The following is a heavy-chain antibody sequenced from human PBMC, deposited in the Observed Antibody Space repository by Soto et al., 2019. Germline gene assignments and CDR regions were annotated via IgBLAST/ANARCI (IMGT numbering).Heavy chain of an antibody. CDR3: AREGSPSGITMVRGVIGYFDY. CDR2: IYYSGST. Sequence: SETLSLTCTVSGGSISSYYWSWIRQPPGKGLEWIGYIYYSGSTNYNPSLKSRVTISVDTSKNQFSLKLSSVTAADTAVYYCAREGSPSGITMVRGVIGYFDYWGQGTLATVSS. CDR1: GGSISSYY. D-gene: IGHD3-10*01. V-gene: IGHV4-59*01. J-gene: IGHJ4*02.